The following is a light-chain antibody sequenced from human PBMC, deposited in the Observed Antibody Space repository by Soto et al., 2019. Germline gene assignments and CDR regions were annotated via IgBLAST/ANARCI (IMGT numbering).Light chain of an antibody. CDR2: GAS. CDR1: QSVSSSY. Sequence: ENALTKSPGTLSLSPGEIATLSCRASQSVSSSYLAWYQQKPGQAPRLLIYGASSRATGIPDRFSGSGSGTDFTLTINRLEPEDFAVYYCQQYGSSPRTFGQGTKVEIK. V-gene: IGKV3-20*01. CDR3: QQYGSSPRT. J-gene: IGKJ1*01.